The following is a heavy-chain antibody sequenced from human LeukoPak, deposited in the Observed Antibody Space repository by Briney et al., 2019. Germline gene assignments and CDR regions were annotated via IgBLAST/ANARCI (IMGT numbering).Heavy chain of an antibody. J-gene: IGHJ4*02. Sequence: PGGSLRLSCAASGFTFSDHYMDWVRQAPGKGLEWVGRTRNKANSYTTEYAASVKGRFTISRDDSKNSLYLQMNSLKTDDTAVYYCASGGDITMVRGATDYWGQGTLVTVSS. D-gene: IGHD3-10*01. CDR1: GFTFSDHY. CDR2: TRNKANSYTT. V-gene: IGHV3-72*01. CDR3: ASGGDITMVRGATDY.